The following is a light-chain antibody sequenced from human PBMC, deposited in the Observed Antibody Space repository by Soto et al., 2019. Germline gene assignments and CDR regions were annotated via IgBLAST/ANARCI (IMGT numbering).Light chain of an antibody. CDR2: AAA. Sequence: DIQMTQSPSSLSASVGDRVTITCRASQGIGSYLAWYQHKPGNVPKLLIYAAATLQSGVPSRFSDSGSGTDFTLTISSLQPEDVATYYCQKYNSAPLVTFGPGTKVDI. CDR3: QKYNSAPLVT. CDR1: QGIGSY. J-gene: IGKJ3*01. V-gene: IGKV1-27*01.